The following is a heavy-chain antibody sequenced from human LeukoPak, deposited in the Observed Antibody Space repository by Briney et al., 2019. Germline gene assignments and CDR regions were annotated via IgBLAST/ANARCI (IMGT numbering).Heavy chain of an antibody. D-gene: IGHD1-26*01. J-gene: IGHJ4*02. Sequence: GGSLRLSCAASGFTFNTYNMNWVRQAPGKGLEWVSYISSTSSTIFYADSAKGRFTISRDNAKNSLYLQMNSLTDEDTAVYYCARDSELPYFDYWGQGTLVTVSS. CDR1: GFTFNTYN. CDR3: ARDSELPYFDY. CDR2: ISSTSSTI. V-gene: IGHV3-48*02.